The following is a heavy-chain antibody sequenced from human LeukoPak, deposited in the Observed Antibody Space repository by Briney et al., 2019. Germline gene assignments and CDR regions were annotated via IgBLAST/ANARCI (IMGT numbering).Heavy chain of an antibody. J-gene: IGHJ6*02. CDR3: ARDNGV. CDR2: IYYSGST. CDR1: SGSISRQY. V-gene: IGHV4-59*11. Sequence: SETLSLTCTVSSGSISRQYWSWIRRPPGKGLEWIGFIYYSGSTNYNPSLKSRVTISVDTSKNQFSLKLSSVTAADTAVYYCARDNGVWGQGTTVTVSS.